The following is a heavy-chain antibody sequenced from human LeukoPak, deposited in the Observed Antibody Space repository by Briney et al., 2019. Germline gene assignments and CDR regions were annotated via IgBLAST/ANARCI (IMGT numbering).Heavy chain of an antibody. CDR3: ARVLNDIYYDSSGTFDY. CDR1: GGSISSSSYS. J-gene: IGHJ4*02. Sequence: SETLSLTCTVSGGSISSSSYSWGWIRQPPGKGLEWIGSIYYSGSTYYNPSLKSRVTISVDTSKNQFSLKLSSVTAADTAVYYCARVLNDIYYDSSGTFDYWGQGTLVTVSS. CDR2: IYYSGST. D-gene: IGHD3-22*01. V-gene: IGHV4-39*01.